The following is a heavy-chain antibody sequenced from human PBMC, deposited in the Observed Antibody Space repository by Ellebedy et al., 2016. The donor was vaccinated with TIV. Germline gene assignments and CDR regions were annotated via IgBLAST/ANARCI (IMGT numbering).Heavy chain of an antibody. CDR3: ARDLDGDPNCYFDF. CDR2: IYRGGTI. D-gene: IGHD4-17*01. CDR1: GFTVSSNY. V-gene: IGHV3-53*01. J-gene: IGHJ2*01. Sequence: GESLKISCAASGFTVSSNYMSWVRQAPGKGLEWVSVIYRGGTIHYADSVKGRFTISRDNSKNTVYLQMNSLRAEDTAVYYCARDLDGDPNCYFDFWGRGTLVTVSS.